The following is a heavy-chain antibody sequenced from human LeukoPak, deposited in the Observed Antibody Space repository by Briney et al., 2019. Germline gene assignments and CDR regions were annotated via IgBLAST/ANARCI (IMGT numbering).Heavy chain of an antibody. D-gene: IGHD3-22*01. V-gene: IGHV3-23*01. J-gene: IGHJ4*02. Sequence: GSLRLSCAASGFTFSSYAMSWVRQAPGKGLEWVSVISGSVGSTYYADSVKGRFTISRDNSKNTLYLQMNSLRAEDTAVYYCDRSSGYPCYFDYWGQGTLVTVSS. CDR3: DRSSGYPCYFDY. CDR2: ISGSVGST. CDR1: GFTFSSYA.